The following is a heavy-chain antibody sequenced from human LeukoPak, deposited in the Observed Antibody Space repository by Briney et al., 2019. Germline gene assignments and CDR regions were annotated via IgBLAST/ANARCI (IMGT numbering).Heavy chain of an antibody. Sequence: PSETLSLTCTASGGSISSYYWSWIRQPAGKGLEWIGRIYTSGSTNYNPSLKSRVTMSVDTSKGQFSLKLSSVTAADTAVYYCAREGRFLEWFEADYYYYYMDVWGKGTTVTVSS. CDR3: AREGRFLEWFEADYYYYYMDV. V-gene: IGHV4-4*07. CDR1: GGSISSYY. J-gene: IGHJ6*03. D-gene: IGHD3-3*01. CDR2: IYTSGST.